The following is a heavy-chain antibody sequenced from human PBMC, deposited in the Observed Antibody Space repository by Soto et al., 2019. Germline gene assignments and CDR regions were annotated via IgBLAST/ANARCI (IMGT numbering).Heavy chain of an antibody. CDR3: ARSHMREITPLIEDDAFDI. D-gene: IGHD2-21*01. J-gene: IGHJ3*02. CDR2: IYNHGST. Sequence: QLQLQESGPGLVKPSETLSLTCTVSSGSISSSSYYWGWIRQPPGKGLEWIGSIYNHGSTYHNPSXXSRVTISVDTXXKXFXXKLSSVTAADTAVYYCARSHMREITPLIEDDAFDIWGQGTMVTVSS. V-gene: IGHV4-39*01. CDR1: SGSISSSSYY.